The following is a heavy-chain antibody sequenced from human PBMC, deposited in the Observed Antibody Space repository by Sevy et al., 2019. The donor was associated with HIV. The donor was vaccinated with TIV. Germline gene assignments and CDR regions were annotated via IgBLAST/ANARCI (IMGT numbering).Heavy chain of an antibody. J-gene: IGHJ4*01. V-gene: IGHV3-30-3*01. CDR2: ISYEGTET. CDR1: GFAFSTHA. D-gene: IGHD1-26*01. Sequence: GGSLRLSCAASGFAFSTHAMHWVRQAPGKGLEWVAVISYEGTETFYAASVEGRFTISGENSKNMLSLQINSLKPEDTAVYYCARDGGYSIKWYPLYWGHGTLVTVSS. CDR3: ARDGGYSIKWYPLY.